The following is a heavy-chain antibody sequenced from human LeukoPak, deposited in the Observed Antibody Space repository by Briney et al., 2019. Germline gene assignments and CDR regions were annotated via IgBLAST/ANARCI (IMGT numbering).Heavy chain of an antibody. CDR1: GYTFAAYG. D-gene: IGHD6-6*01. CDR2: ITAYSGDT. CDR3: ARDYSSSNPLPYN. V-gene: IGHV1-18*01. Sequence: ASVKVSCKASGYTFAAYGITWVRQAPGQGLEWVGWITAYSGDTKSAQNFQGRVTMTTDTSTSTAYLELRSLSSDDTAVYYCARDYSSSNPLPYNWGQGTLVTVSS. J-gene: IGHJ4*02.